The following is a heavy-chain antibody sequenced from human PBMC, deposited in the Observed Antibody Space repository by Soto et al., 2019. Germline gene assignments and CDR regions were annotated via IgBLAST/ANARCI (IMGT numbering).Heavy chain of an antibody. J-gene: IGHJ4*02. V-gene: IGHV3-33*01. CDR2: IWYDGSNK. Sequence: QVQLVESGGGVVQPGRSLRLSCAASGFTFSSYGMHWVRQAPGKGLEWVAVIWYDGSNKYYADSVKGRFTISRDNSKNTLYLQMNSLRAEDTAVYYCARDKFYGDYVPFDYWGQGTLVPVSS. D-gene: IGHD4-17*01. CDR1: GFTFSSYG. CDR3: ARDKFYGDYVPFDY.